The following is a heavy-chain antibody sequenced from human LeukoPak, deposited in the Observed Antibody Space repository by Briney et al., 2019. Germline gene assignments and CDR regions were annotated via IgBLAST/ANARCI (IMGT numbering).Heavy chain of an antibody. CDR1: GRSIRSSNYY. D-gene: IGHD6-19*01. J-gene: IGHJ4*02. CDR2: IYCGGST. CDR3: NIAVAGTTFDY. Sequence: PSETLSLTCTVSGRSIRSSNYYWGWIRQPPGKGLEWIGSIYCGGSTYYNPSLKSRVTISVDMSKNQFSLKLSSVTAADTAVYYCNIAVAGTTFDYWGQGTLVTVSS. V-gene: IGHV4-39*01.